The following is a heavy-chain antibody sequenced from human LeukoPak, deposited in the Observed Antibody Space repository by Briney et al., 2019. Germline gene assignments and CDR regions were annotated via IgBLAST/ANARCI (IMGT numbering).Heavy chain of an antibody. D-gene: IGHD3-10*01. CDR2: INAGNGNT. Sequence: ASVKVSCKASGYTFTSYAMHWVRQAPGQRLEWMGWINAGNGNTKYSQKFQGRVTITRDTSASTAYMELSSLRSEDTAVYYCARALLWFGELLGDYDYGMDVWGKGTTVTVSS. V-gene: IGHV1-3*01. CDR3: ARALLWFGELLGDYDYGMDV. J-gene: IGHJ6*04. CDR1: GYTFTSYA.